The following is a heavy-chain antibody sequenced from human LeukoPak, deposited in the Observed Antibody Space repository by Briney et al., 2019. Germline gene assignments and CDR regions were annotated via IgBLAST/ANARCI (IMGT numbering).Heavy chain of an antibody. V-gene: IGHV4-4*02. J-gene: IGHJ4*02. Sequence: SGTLSLTCAVSGASISSNNWWWSWVRQPPGKGLEWIGEIYHSGSTNYNPSLKSRVTISVDTSKNQFSLKLSSVTAADTAVYYCAREQRAYYDSSGIFDYWGQGTLVIVSS. CDR3: AREQRAYYDSSGIFDY. CDR2: IYHSGST. D-gene: IGHD3-22*01. CDR1: GASISSNNW.